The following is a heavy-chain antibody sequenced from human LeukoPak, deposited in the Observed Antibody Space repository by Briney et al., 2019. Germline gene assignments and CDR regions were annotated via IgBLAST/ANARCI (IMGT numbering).Heavy chain of an antibody. D-gene: IGHD6-25*01. J-gene: IGHJ4*01. CDR3: AKSGGYGLIDY. Sequence: SGTLSLTCAVSGGSISSSNWWSWVRQPPGKGLEWIGSIYSSGSTYYNSSLKSRVTISIDTSKNQVSLKMSSVTAADTAVYYCAKSGGYGLIDYWGQGTLVTVSS. CDR2: IYSSGST. V-gene: IGHV4-4*02. CDR1: GGSISSSNW.